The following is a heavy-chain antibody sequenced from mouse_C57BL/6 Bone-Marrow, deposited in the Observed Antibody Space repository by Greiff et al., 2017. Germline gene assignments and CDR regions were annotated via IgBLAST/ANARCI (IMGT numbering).Heavy chain of an antibody. D-gene: IGHD3-2*02. CDR3: ARGSSGYGGFAY. V-gene: IGHV1-81*01. CDR2: IYPRSGNT. Sequence: QVQLQQSGAELARPGASVKLSCKASGYTFTSYGISWVKQRTGQGLEWIGEIYPRSGNTYYNEKFKGKATLTADKSSSTAYMELRSLTSEDSAVYFCARGSSGYGGFAYWGQGTLVTVSA. CDR1: GYTFTSYG. J-gene: IGHJ3*01.